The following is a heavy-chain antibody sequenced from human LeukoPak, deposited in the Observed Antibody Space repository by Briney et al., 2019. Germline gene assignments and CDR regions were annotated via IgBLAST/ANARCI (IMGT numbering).Heavy chain of an antibody. Sequence: ASVKVSCRASGYTFTSCDINWVRQATGQGLEWMGWMNPNRGNTGYAQKFQGRVTMTRNTSISTAYMELSSLRSEDTAVYYCARGYGCSGGSCYPKDYYYYGMDVWGQGTTVTVSS. CDR2: MNPNRGNT. D-gene: IGHD2-15*01. CDR1: GYTFTSCD. V-gene: IGHV1-8*01. CDR3: ARGYGCSGGSCYPKDYYYYGMDV. J-gene: IGHJ6*02.